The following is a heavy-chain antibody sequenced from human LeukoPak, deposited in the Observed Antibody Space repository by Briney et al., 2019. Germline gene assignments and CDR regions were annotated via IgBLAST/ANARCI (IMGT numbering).Heavy chain of an antibody. CDR2: IKQDGSEK. CDR1: GFTFSSYW. D-gene: IGHD3-16*02. Sequence: PGGSLRLSCAASGFTFSSYWMSWVRQAPGKGLEWVANIKQDGSEKYYVDSVKGRFTISRDNAKNSLCLQMNSLRAEDTAVYYCARAWRLWGSYRYGAIDYWGQGTLVIVSS. J-gene: IGHJ4*02. V-gene: IGHV3-7*01. CDR3: ARAWRLWGSYRYGAIDY.